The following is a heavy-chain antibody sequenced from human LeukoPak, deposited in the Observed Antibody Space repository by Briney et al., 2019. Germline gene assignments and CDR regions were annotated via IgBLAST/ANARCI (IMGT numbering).Heavy chain of an antibody. J-gene: IGHJ4*02. D-gene: IGHD3-22*01. V-gene: IGHV3-43*02. CDR2: ISGDGYST. CDR1: RFTFEDYG. CDR3: ARARAPDYDESGYFYGNQRLRGAPYYFDF. Sequence: GGSLRLSCATSRFTFEDYGMHWVRQAPGKGLEWVSYISGDGYSTYYADSVKGRFTISRDNTENSLYLQMNSLRVDDTAVYYCARARAPDYDESGYFYGNQRLRGAPYYFDFWGQGALVTVSS.